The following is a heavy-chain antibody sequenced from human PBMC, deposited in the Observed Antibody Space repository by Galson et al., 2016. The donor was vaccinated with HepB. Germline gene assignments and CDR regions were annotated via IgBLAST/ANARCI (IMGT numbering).Heavy chain of an antibody. J-gene: IGHJ4*02. Sequence: SETLSLTCTVSDGSIDSSNYYWGWIRQPPGKGLEWIGTSFFTGSPFYNPSLKSRVTLSVDTSKNQFSLRLSSVTAADTAIYYCARQRFYDNRPFDYWDQGVLVTVSS. V-gene: IGHV4-39*01. D-gene: IGHD3-22*01. CDR2: SFFTGSP. CDR3: ARQRFYDNRPFDY. CDR1: DGSIDSSNYY.